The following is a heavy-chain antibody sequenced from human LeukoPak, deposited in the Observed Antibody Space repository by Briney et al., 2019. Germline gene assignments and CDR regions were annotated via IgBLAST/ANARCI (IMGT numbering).Heavy chain of an antibody. CDR1: GFTFSSYA. CDR3: AKGRGYNYYYGMDV. D-gene: IGHD5-12*01. J-gene: IGHJ6*02. CDR2: ISGSGGST. V-gene: IGHV3-23*01. Sequence: PGGSLRLSCAASGFTFSSYAMSWVRQAPGKGLEWVSAISGSGGSTYYADSVKGRFTISRDNSKNTLYLQMNSLRAEDTAVYYCAKGRGYNYYYGMDVWGQGTTVTVSS.